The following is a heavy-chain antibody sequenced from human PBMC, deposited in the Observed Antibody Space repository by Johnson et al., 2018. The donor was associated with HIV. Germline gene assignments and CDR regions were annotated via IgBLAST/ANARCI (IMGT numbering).Heavy chain of an antibody. CDR2: IKEDGSEK. J-gene: IGHJ3*02. CDR1: GFTFSSNW. V-gene: IGHV3-7*05. D-gene: IGHD2-15*01. CDR3: ARDPGVVEAPRSRVEDFDI. Sequence: AQLVESGGGLVQPGGSLRLSCAASGFTFSSNWMNWVRQAPGKGLQWVANIKEDGSEKYYVDSVKGRFTISRDNAKNSLYLQMNSLRAEDTAVYYCARDPGVVEAPRSRVEDFDIWGQGTMVTVSS.